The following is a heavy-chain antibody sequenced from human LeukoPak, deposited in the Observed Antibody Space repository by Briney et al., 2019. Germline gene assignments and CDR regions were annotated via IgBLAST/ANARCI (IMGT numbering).Heavy chain of an antibody. V-gene: IGHV3-53*01. J-gene: IGHJ6*02. CDR2: IYSGGST. Sequence: PGGSLRLSCAASGFTVSSNYMSWVRQAPGKGLEWVSVIYSGGSTYYADSVKGRFTISRDNSKNTLYLQMNSLRAEDTAVYYCARGGSGWYSYYYDMDVWGQGTTVTVSS. CDR1: GFTVSSNY. D-gene: IGHD6-19*01. CDR3: ARGGSGWYSYYYDMDV.